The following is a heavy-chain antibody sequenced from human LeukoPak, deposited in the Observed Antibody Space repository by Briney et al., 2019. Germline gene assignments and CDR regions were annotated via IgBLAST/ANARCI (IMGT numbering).Heavy chain of an antibody. D-gene: IGHD2-15*01. V-gene: IGHV4-61*02. CDR3: ARDHSWPFDY. CDR1: GGSIKSASYS. J-gene: IGHJ4*02. Sequence: PSETLSLTCTVSGGSIKSASYSWTWIRQPAGKGLEWIGRIYTSGSTNYNPSLKSRVTMSVDTSKNQFSLKLSSVTAADTAVYYCARDHSWPFDYWGQGTLVTVSS. CDR2: IYTSGST.